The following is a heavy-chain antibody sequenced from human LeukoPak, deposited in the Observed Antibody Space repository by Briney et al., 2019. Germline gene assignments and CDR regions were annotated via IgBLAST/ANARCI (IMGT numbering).Heavy chain of an antibody. CDR2: ISHDSAIK. CDR3: VRDNPRCCGVVPVNIDDY. J-gene: IGHJ4*02. Sequence: GGSLRLSCAASGFIFTRDSMNWVRQAAGKGLEWISYISHDSAIKYYADSVRGRFTISRDNAKSSLYLQMHSLRAEDTAVYYCVRDNPRCCGVVPVNIDDYWGQGTLVTVSS. D-gene: IGHD2-15*01. CDR1: GFIFTRDS. V-gene: IGHV3-48*01.